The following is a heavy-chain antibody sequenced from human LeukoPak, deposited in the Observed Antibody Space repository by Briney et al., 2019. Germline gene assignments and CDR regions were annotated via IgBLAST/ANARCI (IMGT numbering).Heavy chain of an antibody. Sequence: PSETLSLACTVSGGSISSYYWSWIRQPPGKGLEWIGYIYGSGSPNYNPSLKTRVTISVDTSKNQFSLKLSSVTAADTAVYYCARQGAVASGGVDWGQGTLVTVSS. CDR3: ARQGAVASGGVD. CDR1: GGSISSYY. J-gene: IGHJ4*02. CDR2: IYGSGSP. V-gene: IGHV4-59*08. D-gene: IGHD6-19*01.